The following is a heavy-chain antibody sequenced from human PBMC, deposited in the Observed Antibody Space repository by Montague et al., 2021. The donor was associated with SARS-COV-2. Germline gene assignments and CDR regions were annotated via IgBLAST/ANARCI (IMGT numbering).Heavy chain of an antibody. D-gene: IGHD2-2*02. CDR2: ISFDGNHK. J-gene: IGHJ6*02. CDR1: GFTFSTYA. V-gene: IGHV3-30*04. Sequence: SLRLSCAASGFTFSTYAMHWVRQAPGKGLEWVAVISFDGNHKYSVDSVKGRFTISRDNSKNTLYLQMNSLRLEDTAVYYCARDLREYLQCYYGMDVWGQGTTVTVSS. CDR3: ARDLREYLQCYYGMDV.